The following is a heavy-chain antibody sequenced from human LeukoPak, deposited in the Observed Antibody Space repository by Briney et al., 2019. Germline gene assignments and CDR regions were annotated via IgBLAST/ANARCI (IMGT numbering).Heavy chain of an antibody. V-gene: IGHV4-30-4*01. J-gene: IGHJ6*02. CDR1: GGSISSGDYY. D-gene: IGHD2-15*01. CDR2: IYYSGST. CDR3: ARVGGGSDPYFAMDV. Sequence: SETLSLTCTVSGGSISSGDYYWSWIRQPPGKGLEWIGYIYYSGSTNYNPSLKSRVTMSVDTSKNQFSLKVNSVTAADTAVYYCARVGGGSDPYFAMDVWGQGTTVPVSS.